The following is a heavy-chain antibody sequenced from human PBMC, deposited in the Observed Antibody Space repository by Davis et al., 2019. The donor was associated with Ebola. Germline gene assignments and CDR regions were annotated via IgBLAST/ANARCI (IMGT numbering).Heavy chain of an antibody. CDR3: ARDFSSGVARYYGMDV. D-gene: IGHD6-19*01. J-gene: IGHJ6*04. Sequence: PGGSLRLSCAASGFTFSRYAMHWVRQAPGKGLEWVAVISYDGTNKYYADSVKGRFTISRDNSKNRLYLQMNSLRAEDTAVYYCARDFSSGVARYYGMDVWGKGTTVTVSS. CDR1: GFTFSRYA. V-gene: IGHV3-30-3*01. CDR2: ISYDGTNK.